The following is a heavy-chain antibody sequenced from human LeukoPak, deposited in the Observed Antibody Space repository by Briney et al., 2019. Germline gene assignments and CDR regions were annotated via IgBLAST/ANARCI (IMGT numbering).Heavy chain of an antibody. D-gene: IGHD3-9*01. J-gene: IGHJ4*02. CDR2: IDYDSSHI. V-gene: IGHV3-21*01. CDR3: TRDPLRYLRVGHYDY. CDR1: GFTFSTSA. Sequence: KTGASLRLSCAASGFTFSTSAMNWVRQFPGKGLEWVSSIDYDSSHIYYAASVRGRFTISRDNARDSVYLQMDSLRVEDTAVYYCTRDPLRYLRVGHYDYWGQGTLVAVSS.